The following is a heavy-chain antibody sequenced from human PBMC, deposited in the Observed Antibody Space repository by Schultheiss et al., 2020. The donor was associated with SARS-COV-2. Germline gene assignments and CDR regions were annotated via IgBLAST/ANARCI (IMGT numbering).Heavy chain of an antibody. V-gene: IGHV4-61*01. J-gene: IGHJ6*02. CDR3: ARDRTYSSSWNYYYGMDV. Sequence: SETLSLTCAVSGYSISSGYYWSWIRQPPGKGLEWIGYIYYSGSTNYNPSLKSRVTISVDTSKNQFSLKLSSVTAADTAVYYCARDRTYSSSWNYYYGMDVWGQGTTVTVSS. CDR2: IYYSGST. D-gene: IGHD6-13*01. CDR1: GYSISSGYY.